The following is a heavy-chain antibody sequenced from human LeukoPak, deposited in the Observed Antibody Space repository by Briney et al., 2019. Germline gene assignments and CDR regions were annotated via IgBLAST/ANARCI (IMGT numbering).Heavy chain of an antibody. V-gene: IGHV4-34*01. Sequence: SETLSLTCAVYGGSFSGYYWSWIRQPPGKGLEWIGEINHSGSTNYNPSLKSRVTISVDTSKNQFSLKLSSVTAADTAAYYCARGRGGYSYGSNWGQGTLVTVSS. D-gene: IGHD5-18*01. J-gene: IGHJ4*02. CDR3: ARGRGGYSYGSN. CDR2: INHSGST. CDR1: GGSFSGYY.